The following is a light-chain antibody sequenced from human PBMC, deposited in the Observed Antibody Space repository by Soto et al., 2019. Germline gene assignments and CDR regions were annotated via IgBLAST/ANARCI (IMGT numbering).Light chain of an antibody. CDR2: GNT. J-gene: IGLJ2*01. Sequence: QSVVTQPPSVSGAPGQRVTISCTGSSSNLGAGSDVHWYQQLPGLAPKLLIFGNTNRPSGVPDRFSGSKSGTSASLAITGLQAEDEADYYCHSYDSSLTAVVFGGGTKVTVL. CDR1: SSNLGAGSD. CDR3: HSYDSSLTAVV. V-gene: IGLV1-40*01.